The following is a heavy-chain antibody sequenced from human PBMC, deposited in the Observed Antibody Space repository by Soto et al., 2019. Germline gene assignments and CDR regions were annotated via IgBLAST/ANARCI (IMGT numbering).Heavy chain of an antibody. D-gene: IGHD3-22*01. J-gene: IGHJ4*02. Sequence: VQLLESGGGLVQPGGSLSLSCAASAFTFNNYAMSWVRQAPGKGLEWVSGIGGSGRTTYYADSVKGRFTISRDNANNTLFLQMNSLRAEDTVVYYCAKSRYSDSRCDFYDYWGQGDLVTVSS. V-gene: IGHV3-23*01. CDR2: IGGSGRTT. CDR3: AKSRYSDSRCDFYDY. CDR1: AFTFNNYA.